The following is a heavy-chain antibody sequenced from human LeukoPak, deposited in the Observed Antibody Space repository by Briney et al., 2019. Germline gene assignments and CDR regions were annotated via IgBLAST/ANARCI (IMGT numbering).Heavy chain of an antibody. Sequence: PSETLSLTCTVSGGSISSSSYYWGWIRQPPGKGLERIGSIYYSGSTYYNPSLKSRVTISVDTSKNQFSLKLSSVTAADTAVYYCARHGPYSSSWYPTGLYYMDVWGKGTTVTVSS. V-gene: IGHV4-39*01. CDR1: GGSISSSSYY. CDR2: IYYSGST. D-gene: IGHD6-13*01. J-gene: IGHJ6*03. CDR3: ARHGPYSSSWYPTGLYYMDV.